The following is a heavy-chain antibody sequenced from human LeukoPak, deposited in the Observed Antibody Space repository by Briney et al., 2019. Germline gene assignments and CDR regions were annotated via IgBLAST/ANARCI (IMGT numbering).Heavy chain of an antibody. CDR2: IYYSAST. CDR3: ARSSNFGAFDI. D-gene: IGHD2-8*01. J-gene: IGHJ3*02. CDR1: GGSISSYY. Sequence: SETLSLTCTVSGGSISSYYWSWIRQPPGKGLEWIGYIYYSASTNYNPSLKSRVTISVDTSKNQFSLKLSSVTAADTAVYYCARSSNFGAFDIWGQGTMVTVSS. V-gene: IGHV4-59*08.